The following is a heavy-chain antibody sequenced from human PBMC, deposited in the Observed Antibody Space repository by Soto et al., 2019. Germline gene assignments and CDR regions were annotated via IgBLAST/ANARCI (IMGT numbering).Heavy chain of an antibody. Sequence: SETLSLTCPVSGGSISNYYWTWIRQPPGKGLEWIGYIYYSGSTNYNPSLKSRVTISVDTSKNQFSLKLSSVTAVDTAVYYCATNRGGTPTPFDYWGQGTLVTVSS. CDR2: IYYSGST. CDR3: ATNRGGTPTPFDY. J-gene: IGHJ4*02. CDR1: GGSISNYY. D-gene: IGHD2-15*01. V-gene: IGHV4-59*01.